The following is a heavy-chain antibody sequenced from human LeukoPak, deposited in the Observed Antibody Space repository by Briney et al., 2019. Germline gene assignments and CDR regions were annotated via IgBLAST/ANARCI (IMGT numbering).Heavy chain of an antibody. CDR2: IYYSGST. J-gene: IGHJ4*02. V-gene: IGHV4-59*01. CDR3: ARGPPPYDYGGNWVDY. CDR1: GGSISSYY. D-gene: IGHD4-23*01. Sequence: SETLSLTCTVSGGSISSYYWSWIRQPPGKGLEWIGYIYYSGSTNYNPSLKSRVTISVDTSNNQFSLKLSSLTAADTAVYYCARGPPPYDYGGNWVDYWGQGTLVTVSS.